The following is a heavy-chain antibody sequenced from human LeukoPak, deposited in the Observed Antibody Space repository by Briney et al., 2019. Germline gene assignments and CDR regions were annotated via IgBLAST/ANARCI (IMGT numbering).Heavy chain of an antibody. CDR1: GFTFSSHG. CDR2: ISGSGGGT. Sequence: GGSLRLSCAASGFTFSSHGMSWVRQAPGKGLEWVSGISGSGGGTFYADSVRGRFTISRGNSKNTVYLQMNSLRAEDTAVYYCAKSATTVTSNFDYWGQGTLVTVSS. D-gene: IGHD4-17*01. CDR3: AKSATTVTSNFDY. J-gene: IGHJ4*02. V-gene: IGHV3-23*01.